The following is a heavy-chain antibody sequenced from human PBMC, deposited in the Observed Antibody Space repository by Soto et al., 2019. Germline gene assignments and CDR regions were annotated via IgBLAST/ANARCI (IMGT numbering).Heavy chain of an antibody. V-gene: IGHV1-18*01. Sequence: GASVKVSCKASGYTFTRSGISWVRQAPGQGLEWMGWISTYNGDTNYAQTFQGRVTMTTDTSTSTVHMEVRSLRSDDTAVYYCAREGVAPYYYYGMDVWGQGTPGTVS. CDR3: AREGVAPYYYYGMDV. CDR2: ISTYNGDT. D-gene: IGHD5-12*01. J-gene: IGHJ6*02. CDR1: GYTFTRSG.